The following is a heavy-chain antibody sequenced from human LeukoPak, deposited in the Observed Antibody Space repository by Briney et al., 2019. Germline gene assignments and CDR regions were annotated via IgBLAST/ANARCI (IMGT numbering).Heavy chain of an antibody. CDR1: GFTFSSYA. CDR2: ITGGGDTT. J-gene: IGHJ4*02. CDR3: AKQRSEVVVAATNY. Sequence: GGSLRLSCAASGFTFSSYAMTWVRQAPGKGLEWVSSITGGGDTTYYADSVRGRFTISRDNSKNTLSLQTNSLRAGDTAVYYCAKQRSEVVVAATNYWGQGTLVTVSS. V-gene: IGHV3-23*01. D-gene: IGHD2-15*01.